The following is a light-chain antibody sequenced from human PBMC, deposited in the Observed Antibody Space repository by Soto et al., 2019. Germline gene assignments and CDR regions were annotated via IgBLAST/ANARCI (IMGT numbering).Light chain of an antibody. J-gene: IGLJ3*02. CDR1: TSNIGSNA. CDR2: SNN. V-gene: IGLV1-44*01. Sequence: QAVVTQPPSASGTPGQRVTISCSGSTSNIGSNAVDWYQQLPGTAPKVLIYSNNQRPSGVPDRIFGSRSGTSASLVISGLQSEDEADYYCATWDDSLKGWVFGGGTKLTVL. CDR3: ATWDDSLKGWV.